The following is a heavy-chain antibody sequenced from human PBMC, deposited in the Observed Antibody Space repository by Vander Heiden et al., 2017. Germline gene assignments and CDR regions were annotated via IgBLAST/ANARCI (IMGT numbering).Heavy chain of an antibody. J-gene: IGHJ4*02. Sequence: EVQLVESGGGLVQPGGSLRLCCSASGFTFSDHYIDWVRQAPGKGLEWVGRTRNKANSYSTEYAASVRGRFTISRDDSKNLVYLQMNSLKTEDTAVYYCGRGTGTTLWYWGQGTLVTVSS. CDR2: TRNKANSYST. CDR1: GFTFSDHY. V-gene: IGHV3-72*01. D-gene: IGHD1-7*01. CDR3: GRGTGTTLWY.